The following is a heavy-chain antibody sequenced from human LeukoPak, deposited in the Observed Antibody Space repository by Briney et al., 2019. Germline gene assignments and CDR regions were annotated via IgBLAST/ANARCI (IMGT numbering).Heavy chain of an antibody. CDR2: IVGDGSRT. CDR3: TRDEDCGGDCYRGPFLYYYYMDV. Sequence: GGSLRLSCAASGFTFRNYWMHWVRQAPEKGLVWVSRIVGDGSRTAYADSVKGRFTISRDDSKSIAYLQMNSLKTEDTAVYYCTRDEDCGGDCYRGPFLYYYYMDVWGKGTTVTISS. V-gene: IGHV3-74*01. J-gene: IGHJ6*03. D-gene: IGHD2-21*02. CDR1: GFTFRNYW.